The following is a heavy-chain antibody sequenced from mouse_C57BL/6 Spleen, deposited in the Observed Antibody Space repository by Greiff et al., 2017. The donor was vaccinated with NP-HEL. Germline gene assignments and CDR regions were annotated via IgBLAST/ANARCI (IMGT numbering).Heavy chain of an antibody. J-gene: IGHJ4*01. V-gene: IGHV5-12*01. CDR3: ARRLDFYYAMDY. CDR1: GFTFSDYY. CDR2: ISNGGGST. Sequence: EVQGVESGGGLVQPGGSLKLSCAASGFTFSDYYMYWVRQTPEKRLEWVAYISNGGGSTYYPDTVKGRFTISRDNAKNTLYLQMSRLKSEDTAMYYCARRLDFYYAMDYWGQGTSVTVSS. D-gene: IGHD3-3*01.